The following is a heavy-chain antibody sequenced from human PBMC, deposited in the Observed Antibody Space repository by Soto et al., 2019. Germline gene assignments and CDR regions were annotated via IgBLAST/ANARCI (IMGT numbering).Heavy chain of an antibody. Sequence: VQLVESGGGLVQPGRSLRLSCAASGFTFSSYAMHWVRQPPGKGLEWVSATSNDGVNAYYADSVKGRFTISRDNSKNTLYLQMKNLGPEDTAVYYCARDLRYYNSRGYYGFFDYGGQGTLVTVSS. D-gene: IGHD3-22*01. CDR2: TSNDGVNA. CDR3: ARDLRYYNSRGYYGFFDY. V-gene: IGHV3-30-3*01. CDR1: GFTFSSYA. J-gene: IGHJ4*02.